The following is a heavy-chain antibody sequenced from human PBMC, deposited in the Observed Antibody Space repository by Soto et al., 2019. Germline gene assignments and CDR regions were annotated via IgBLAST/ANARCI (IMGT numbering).Heavy chain of an antibody. J-gene: IGHJ4*02. CDR2: ISAYNGNT. Sequence: RASVKVSCKASGYTFTSYGISWVRQAPGQGLEWMGWISAYNGNTNYAQKLQGRVTMTTDTSTSTAYMELRSLRSDDTAVYYCARGPLYCSGGSCYLTSSYWGQGTLVTVSS. CDR3: ARGPLYCSGGSCYLTSSY. V-gene: IGHV1-18*01. D-gene: IGHD2-15*01. CDR1: GYTFTSYG.